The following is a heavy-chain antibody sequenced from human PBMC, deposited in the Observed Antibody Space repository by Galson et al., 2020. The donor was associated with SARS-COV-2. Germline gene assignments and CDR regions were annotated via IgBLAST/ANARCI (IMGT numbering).Heavy chain of an antibody. V-gene: IGHV3-30*04. CDR2: ISSDGSNS. D-gene: IGHD1-26*01. CDR1: GFTFSNYV. CDR3: ARGGEWELPYYFDY. Sequence: GGSLRLSCAASGFTFSNYVMHWVRQAPGKGPEWVAVISSDGSNSFYADSLKGRFTISRDNSTSTLYLQMNSLRAEDTAVYYCARGGEWELPYYFDYGGQGTLVTVSS. J-gene: IGHJ4*02.